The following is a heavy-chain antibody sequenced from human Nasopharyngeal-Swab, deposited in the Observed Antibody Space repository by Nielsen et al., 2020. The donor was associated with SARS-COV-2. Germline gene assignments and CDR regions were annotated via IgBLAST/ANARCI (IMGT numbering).Heavy chain of an antibody. J-gene: IGHJ4*02. CDR2: ISVSSSYI. CDR3: AKDMSEVGSSGYIFDY. Sequence: AESLRLSCSVSGFAISGFSLHWVRQAPAQGLEWVSSISVSSSYIHYVDSVQGRFTISRDNAKNSLSLHMSSLGVEDTALYYCAKDMSEVGSSGYIFDYWGQGTLVTVSS. D-gene: IGHD3-22*01. V-gene: IGHV3-21*04. CDR1: GFAISGFS.